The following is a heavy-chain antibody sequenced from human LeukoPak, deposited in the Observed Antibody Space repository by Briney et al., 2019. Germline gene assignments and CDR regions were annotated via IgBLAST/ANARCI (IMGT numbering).Heavy chain of an antibody. CDR3: ARGGGYSYGSFDY. J-gene: IGHJ4*02. CDR1: GFTFSTYW. Sequence: GGSLRLSCAASGFTFSTYWMHWVRQAPGKGLVWVSRIDHDGINTYYADSVKGRFTISRDNAKNTLYLRMNSLRAEDTAVYYCARGGGYSYGSFDYWGQGTLVTVSS. D-gene: IGHD5-18*01. V-gene: IGHV3-74*01. CDR2: IDHDGINT.